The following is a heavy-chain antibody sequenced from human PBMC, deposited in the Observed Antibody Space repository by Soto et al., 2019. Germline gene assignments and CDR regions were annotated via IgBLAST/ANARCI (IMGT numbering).Heavy chain of an antibody. D-gene: IGHD1-26*01. CDR3: ARPHSTGNYYY. Sequence: QLQLQESGPGLVKPSETLSLTCTVSGGSISSSTYYWGWIRQPPGKGLEWVGSFRYGGSTNYNPSLKSXXTXSXATSNNAFSLKLNSVTAADTAVYYCARPHSTGNYYYWGQGTLVTVSS. J-gene: IGHJ4*02. CDR1: GGSISSSTYY. V-gene: IGHV4-39*01. CDR2: FRYGGST.